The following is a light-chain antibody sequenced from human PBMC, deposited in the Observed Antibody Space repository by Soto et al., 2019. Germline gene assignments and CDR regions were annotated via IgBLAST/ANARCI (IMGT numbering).Light chain of an antibody. Sequence: QSALTQPASVSGSPGQSITISCTGTSSHVVAYNYVSWYQHHPGKAPKLMIYDVSNRPSGVSNRFTGSKSGNTASLTISGLQPEDEADYYCCSYTTSNTRQIVFGTGTKVTVL. CDR1: SSHVVAYNY. V-gene: IGLV2-14*03. CDR3: CSYTTSNTRQIV. CDR2: DVS. J-gene: IGLJ1*01.